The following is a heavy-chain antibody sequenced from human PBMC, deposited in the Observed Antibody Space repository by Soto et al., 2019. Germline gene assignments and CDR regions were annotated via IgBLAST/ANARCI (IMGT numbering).Heavy chain of an antibody. CDR2: TYYRSKWYN. CDR1: VDSVSSNSAA. D-gene: IGHD2-15*01. Sequence: SQTLSLTCAISVDSVSSNSAAWNWIRQSPSRGLEWLGRTYYRSKWYNDYAVSVKSRITINPDTSKNQFSLQLNSVTPEDTAVYYCASSTRVSDKYAYFDYWGQGTLVTVSS. CDR3: ASSTRVSDKYAYFDY. V-gene: IGHV6-1*01. J-gene: IGHJ4*02.